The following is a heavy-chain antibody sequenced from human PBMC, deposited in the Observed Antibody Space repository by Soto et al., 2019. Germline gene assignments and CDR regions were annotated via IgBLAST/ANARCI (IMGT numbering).Heavy chain of an antibody. J-gene: IGHJ4*02. Sequence: GGSLRLSCAASGFTFSSYAMSWVRQAPGKGLEWVSAISGSGGSTYYADSVKGRFTISRDNSKNTLYLQMNSLRAEDTAVYYCAKDLPARIMITFGGVIAFDYWGQGTLVTVSS. CDR3: AKDLPARIMITFGGVIAFDY. CDR2: ISGSGGST. D-gene: IGHD3-16*02. CDR1: GFTFSSYA. V-gene: IGHV3-23*01.